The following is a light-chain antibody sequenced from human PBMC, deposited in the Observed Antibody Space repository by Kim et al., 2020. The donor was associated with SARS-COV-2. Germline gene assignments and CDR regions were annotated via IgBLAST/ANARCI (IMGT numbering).Light chain of an antibody. CDR1: QQASNF. J-gene: IGKJ3*01. CDR2: NVS. CDR3: QQRNDGFT. V-gene: IGKV3-11*01. Sequence: PGERAALPSRAGQQASNFFALYPQQPGQAPRLLIYNVSNSATGVPARFSGSGSGTDFTLTISSREPEDFAVYYCQQRNDGFTFGPGTKVDIK.